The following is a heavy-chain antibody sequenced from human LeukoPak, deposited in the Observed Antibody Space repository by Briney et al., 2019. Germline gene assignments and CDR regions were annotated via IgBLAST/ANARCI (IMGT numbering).Heavy chain of an antibody. CDR2: IYPGDSDT. CDR3: ARPYYDSSGYHPFDI. J-gene: IGHJ3*02. V-gene: IGHV5-51*01. D-gene: IGHD3-22*01. Sequence: GESLKISCKGSGYSFTSYWIGWVRQMPGKGLEWMGIIYPGDSDTRYSPSFQGQVTISADKSISTAYLQWSSLKASDTAMYYCARPYYDSSGYHPFDIWGQGTMVTVSS. CDR1: GYSFTSYW.